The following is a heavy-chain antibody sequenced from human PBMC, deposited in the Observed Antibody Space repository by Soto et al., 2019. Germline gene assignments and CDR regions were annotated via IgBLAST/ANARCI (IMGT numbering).Heavy chain of an antibody. Sequence: PGESLKISCKGSGYSFTSYWISWVRQMPGKGLEWMGIIYPGDSDTRYSPSFQGQVTISADKSISTAYLQWSSLKASDTAMYYCARLKRDGVGSGTYTQGGGRETLFTFSS. D-gene: IGHD3-10*01. V-gene: IGHV5-51*01. CDR3: ARLKRDGVGSGTYTQG. CDR1: GYSFTSYW. J-gene: IGHJ4*02. CDR2: IYPGDSDT.